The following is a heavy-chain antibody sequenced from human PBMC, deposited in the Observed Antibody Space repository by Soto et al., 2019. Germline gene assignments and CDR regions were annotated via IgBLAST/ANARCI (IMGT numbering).Heavy chain of an antibody. V-gene: IGHV3-30-3*01. D-gene: IGHD4-17*01. Sequence: QVQLVESGGGVVQPGRSLRLSCAASGFTFSSYAMHWVRQAPGKGLEWVAVISYDGSNKYYADSVKGRFTISRDNSKNTLYLQMNSLRAEDTAVYYCARGADGDYILGYAEYFQHWGQGTLVTVSS. CDR2: ISYDGSNK. CDR1: GFTFSSYA. CDR3: ARGADGDYILGYAEYFQH. J-gene: IGHJ1*01.